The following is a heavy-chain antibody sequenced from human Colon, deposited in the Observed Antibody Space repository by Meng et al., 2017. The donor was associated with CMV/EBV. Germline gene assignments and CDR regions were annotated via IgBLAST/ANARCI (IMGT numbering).Heavy chain of an antibody. CDR3: ARERGGYGSYSYYYYGMDV. D-gene: IGHD1-26*01. J-gene: IGHJ6*02. V-gene: IGHV3-21*01. CDR2: INSSSSYI. CDR1: GFTFSSYS. Sequence: GESLKISCAASGFTFSSYSMNWVRQAPGKGLEWVSSINSSSSYIYYADSVKGRFTISRDNAKNSLYLQMNSLRAEDTAVYYCARERGGYGSYSYYYYGMDVWGQGTTVTVSS.